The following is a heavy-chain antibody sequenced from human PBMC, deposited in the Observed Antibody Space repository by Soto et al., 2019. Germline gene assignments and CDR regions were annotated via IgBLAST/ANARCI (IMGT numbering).Heavy chain of an antibody. Sequence: GQSLKISCKRSGYSFTSYWIGWVRQIPGKGLEWMGIIYPGDSDTRYSPSSQGQVTISADKSISTAYLQWSSLKAADTVMYYCVRSDSSSWYGDYWGQGSLVTGSS. D-gene: IGHD6-13*01. J-gene: IGHJ4*02. CDR1: GYSFTSYW. CDR2: IYPGDSDT. V-gene: IGHV5-51*01. CDR3: VRSDSSSWYGDY.